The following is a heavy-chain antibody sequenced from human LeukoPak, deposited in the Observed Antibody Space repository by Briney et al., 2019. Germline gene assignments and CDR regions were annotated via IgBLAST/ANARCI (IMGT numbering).Heavy chain of an antibody. V-gene: IGHV5-10-1*01. Sequence: GESLKISFKGSGXSFTSYCISWVRQMPGKGLEWMGRVDPSDSYTNYSPSFQGHVTISADKSISTAYLQWSSLRASDTAMYYCARHGTDSSGWTIADAFDIWGQGTMVTVSS. CDR3: ARHGTDSSGWTIADAFDI. D-gene: IGHD6-19*01. CDR2: VDPSDSYT. CDR1: GXSFTSYC. J-gene: IGHJ3*02.